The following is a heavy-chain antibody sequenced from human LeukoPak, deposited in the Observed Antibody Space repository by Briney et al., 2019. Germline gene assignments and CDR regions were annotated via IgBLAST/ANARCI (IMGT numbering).Heavy chain of an antibody. Sequence: GGSLRLSCAASGFTLRNYWMHWVRQVPGKRLVWVSRINGDGSVTNYADSVKGRFTISRDNAKNTLFLQINSLRAEDTAVYYCARYSSSSGGASYYLDYWGHGTLVTVSS. D-gene: IGHD6-6*01. J-gene: IGHJ4*01. CDR1: GFTLRNYW. CDR3: ARYSSSSGGASYYLDY. V-gene: IGHV3-74*01. CDR2: INGDGSVT.